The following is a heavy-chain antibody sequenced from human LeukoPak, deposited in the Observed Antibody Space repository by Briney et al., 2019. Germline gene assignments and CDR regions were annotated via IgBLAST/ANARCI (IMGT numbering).Heavy chain of an antibody. CDR3: ARVNGKEREPNGVSTAFDY. D-gene: IGHD2-8*01. CDR1: GYTFTGYY. Sequence: GASVKVSCKASGYTFTGYYMHWVRQAPGQGLEWMGWINPNSSGTNYAQKFQGWVTMTRDTSISTAYMELSRLRSDDTAVYYCARVNGKEREPNGVSTAFDYWGQGTLVTVSS. J-gene: IGHJ4*02. V-gene: IGHV1-2*04. CDR2: INPNSSGT.